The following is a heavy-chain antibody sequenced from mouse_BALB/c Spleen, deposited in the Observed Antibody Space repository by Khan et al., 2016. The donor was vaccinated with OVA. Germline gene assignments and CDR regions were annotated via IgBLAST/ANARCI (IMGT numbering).Heavy chain of an antibody. CDR2: IWGDGST. Sequence: QVQLKESGPGLVAPTQSLSITCTVSGFSLTGYGVNWVRQPPGKGLEWLGMIWGDGSTDYNSALKSRLSISKDNSKSQVFLKMNILQTDVTARYYCARAYYANYREAMDYWGQGTSVTVSS. CDR1: GFSLTGYG. V-gene: IGHV2-6-7*01. CDR3: ARAYYANYREAMDY. J-gene: IGHJ4*01. D-gene: IGHD2-10*01.